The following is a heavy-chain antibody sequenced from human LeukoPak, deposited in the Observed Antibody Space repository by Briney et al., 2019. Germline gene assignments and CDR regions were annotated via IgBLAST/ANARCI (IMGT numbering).Heavy chain of an antibody. CDR2: ISSSGSTI. Sequence: PGGSLRLSCAASGFTFSSYEMNWVREAPGKGLEWVSYISSSGSTIYYADSVKGRFTISRDNAKNSLYLQMNSLRAEDTAVYYCARMHDSSGYYSWGQGTLVTVSS. CDR3: ARMHDSSGYYS. D-gene: IGHD3-22*01. V-gene: IGHV3-48*03. J-gene: IGHJ4*02. CDR1: GFTFSSYE.